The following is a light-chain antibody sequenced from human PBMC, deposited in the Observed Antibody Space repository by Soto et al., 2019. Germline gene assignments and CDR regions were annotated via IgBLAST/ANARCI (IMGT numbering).Light chain of an antibody. CDR1: SSDVGGYNY. J-gene: IGLJ1*01. V-gene: IGLV2-14*01. CDR2: DVS. Sequence: QSALTQPASVSGSPGQSITISCTGTSSDVGGYNYVSWYQQHPGKAPKLMIYDVSNRPSGVSNRFSGSKSGNTASLTISGLQAEDEADYYCSSYTSSSIDVFGTGTPLTVL. CDR3: SSYTSSSIDV.